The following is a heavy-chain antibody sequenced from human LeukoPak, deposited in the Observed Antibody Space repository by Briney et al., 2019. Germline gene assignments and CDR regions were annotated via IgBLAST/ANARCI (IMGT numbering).Heavy chain of an antibody. Sequence: SETLSLTCTVSGGSISSGSYYWGWIRQPPGKGLEWIGSIYHSGSTYYNPSLKSRVTISVDTSKNHFSLKLSSVAAADTAVYYCARDLFNRAAFDIWGQGTMVTVSS. CDR3: ARDLFNRAAFDI. D-gene: IGHD3-10*01. CDR1: GGSISSGSYY. CDR2: IYHSGST. V-gene: IGHV4-39*07. J-gene: IGHJ3*02.